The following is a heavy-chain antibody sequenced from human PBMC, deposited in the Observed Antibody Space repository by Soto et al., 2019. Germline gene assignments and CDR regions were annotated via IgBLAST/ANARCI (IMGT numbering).Heavy chain of an antibody. V-gene: IGHV3-30-3*01. J-gene: IGHJ4*02. CDR1: GFTFSSYA. Sequence: QVQLVESGGGVVQPGRSLRLSCAASGFTFSSYAMHWVRQAPGKGLEWVAVISYDGSNKYYADSVKGRFTISRDNSKNTLYLQMNSLRAEDTAVYYCARGGPAGSFFDYWGQGTLVTVSS. CDR3: ARGGPAGSFFDY. D-gene: IGHD6-19*01. CDR2: ISYDGSNK.